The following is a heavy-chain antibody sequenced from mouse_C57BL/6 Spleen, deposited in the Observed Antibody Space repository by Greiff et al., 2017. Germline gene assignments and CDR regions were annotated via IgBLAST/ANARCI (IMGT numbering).Heavy chain of an antibody. J-gene: IGHJ2*01. Sequence: VQLQQSGAELVKPGASVKISCKASGYAFSSYWMNWVKQRPGKGLEWIGQIYPGDGDTNYNGKFKGKATLTADKSSSTAYMQLSSLTSEDSAVYFGAREGVYYGNYGGFDYWGQGTTLTVSS. D-gene: IGHD2-1*01. V-gene: IGHV1-80*01. CDR2: IYPGDGDT. CDR1: GYAFSSYW. CDR3: AREGVYYGNYGGFDY.